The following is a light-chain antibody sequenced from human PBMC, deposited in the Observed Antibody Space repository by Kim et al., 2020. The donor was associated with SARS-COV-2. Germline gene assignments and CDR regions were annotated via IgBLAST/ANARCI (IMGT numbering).Light chain of an antibody. Sequence: GQSVTISCTGTSSDVGGYNYVSWYQQHPGKAPKVMIYEVSKRPSGVPNRFSGSKSGNTASLTVSGLQAEDEADYYCSSYTSSNTWVFGGGTKVTVL. CDR1: SSDVGGYNY. CDR3: SSYTSSNTWV. CDR2: EVS. J-gene: IGLJ3*02. V-gene: IGLV2-8*01.